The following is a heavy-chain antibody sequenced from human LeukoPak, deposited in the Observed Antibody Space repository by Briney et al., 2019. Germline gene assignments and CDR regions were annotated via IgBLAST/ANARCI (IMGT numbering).Heavy chain of an antibody. Sequence: GGSLRLSCVASGFTFRNFEMNWVRQAPGKGLEWVSYISSGGSTIYYADSVKGRFTVSRDNAKNSLYLQMNGLRAEDTAVYCCASRVVTAIDYWGQGTLVTVSS. V-gene: IGHV3-48*03. CDR3: ASRVVTAIDY. CDR1: GFTFRNFE. J-gene: IGHJ4*02. D-gene: IGHD2-21*02. CDR2: ISSGGSTI.